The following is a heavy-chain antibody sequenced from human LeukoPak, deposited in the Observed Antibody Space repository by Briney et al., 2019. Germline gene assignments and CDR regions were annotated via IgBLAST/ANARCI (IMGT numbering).Heavy chain of an antibody. V-gene: IGHV4-38-2*02. CDR2: INHSGST. Sequence: SETLSLTCTVSGYSISSGYYWGWIRQPPGKGLEWIGEINHSGSTNYNPSLKSRVTISVDTSKNQFSLKLSSVTAADTAVYYCARGSVGYSYGSVVGYYYYYMDVWGKGTTVTVSS. J-gene: IGHJ6*03. CDR3: ARGSVGYSYGSVVGYYYYYMDV. D-gene: IGHD5-18*01. CDR1: GYSISSGYY.